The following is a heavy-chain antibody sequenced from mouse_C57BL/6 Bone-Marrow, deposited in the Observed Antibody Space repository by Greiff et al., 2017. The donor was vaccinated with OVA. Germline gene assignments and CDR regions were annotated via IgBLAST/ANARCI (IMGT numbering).Heavy chain of an antibody. CDR2: IYPGSGNT. CDR1: GYSFTSYY. V-gene: IGHV1-66*01. CDR3: ARVYYFDY. Sequence: QVQLQQSGPELVKPGASVKISCKASGYSFTSYYIHWVTQRPVHLPEWIGWIYPGSGNTKYNEKFKGKATLTADTSSSTAYMQLSSLTSEDSAVYYCARVYYFDYWGQGTTLTVSS. J-gene: IGHJ2*01.